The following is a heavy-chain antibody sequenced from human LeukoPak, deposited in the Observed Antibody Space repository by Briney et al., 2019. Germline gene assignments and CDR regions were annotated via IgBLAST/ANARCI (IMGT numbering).Heavy chain of an antibody. CDR3: ARDDYSNYAFDY. V-gene: IGHV3-7*01. J-gene: IGHJ4*02. CDR2: IKQDGSEK. CDR1: GFTFGSYW. Sequence: GGSLRLSCAASGFTFGSYWMSWVRQAPGKGLEWVANIKQDGSEKYYVDSVKGRFTISRDNAKNSLYLQMNSLRAEDTAVYYCARDDYSNYAFDYWGQGTLVTVSS. D-gene: IGHD4-11*01.